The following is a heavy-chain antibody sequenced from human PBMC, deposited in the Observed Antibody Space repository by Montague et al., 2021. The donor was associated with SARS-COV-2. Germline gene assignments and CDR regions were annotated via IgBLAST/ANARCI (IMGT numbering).Heavy chain of an antibody. CDR2: TSWNSGSI. J-gene: IGHJ4*02. CDR1: GFTFDDHA. Sequence: SLRLSCAASGFTFDDHAMHWVRQPPGKGLEWVSRTSWNSGSIGYADSVKGRFTISRDNAKNTLFLEMSSLRVDDTGIYYCASQPNYFGVLFWGRGTLVTVSS. D-gene: IGHD1-7*01. V-gene: IGHV3-9*01. CDR3: ASQPNYFGVLF.